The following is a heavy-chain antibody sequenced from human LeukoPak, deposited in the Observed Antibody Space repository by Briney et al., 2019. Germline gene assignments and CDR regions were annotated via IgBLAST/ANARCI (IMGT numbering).Heavy chain of an antibody. D-gene: IGHD5-12*01. Sequence: GASVKVSCKASGYTFANNFMHWVRQAPGQGLEWMGIINPSGDNTWYAQKFQGRVTMTRDMATSTDYMEVSSLRSEDTAVYYCARDNSVGDSAWWFDPWGQGTLVTVSP. CDR3: ARDNSVGDSAWWFDP. CDR1: GYTFANNF. CDR2: INPSGDNT. J-gene: IGHJ5*02. V-gene: IGHV1-46*01.